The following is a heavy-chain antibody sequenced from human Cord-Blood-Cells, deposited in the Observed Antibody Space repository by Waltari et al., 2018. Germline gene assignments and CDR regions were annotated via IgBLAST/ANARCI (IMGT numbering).Heavy chain of an antibody. D-gene: IGHD1-1*01. J-gene: IGHJ3*02. CDR1: GWSFSGYY. CDR3: ARGHKVGTHGELETPNAFDI. V-gene: IGHV4-34*01. CDR2: INHSAST. Sequence: QVQLQQWGAGLLKPSETLSLTCAVYGWSFSGYYWSWIRQPPGKGLEWIGEINHSASTNYNPSLKSRVTISVNTSKNQFSLKLSSVTAADTAVYYCARGHKVGTHGELETPNAFDIWGQGTMVTVSS.